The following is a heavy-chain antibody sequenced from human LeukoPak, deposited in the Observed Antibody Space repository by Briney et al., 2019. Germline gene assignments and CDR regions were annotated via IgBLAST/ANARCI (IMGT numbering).Heavy chain of an antibody. Sequence: GGSLRLSCAASGLTFSSYSMNWVRQAPGKGLEWVSSISSSSSYIYYADSVKGRFTISRDNAKNSLYLQMNSLRAEDTAVYYCARDLDYGDYVDYWGQGTLVTVSS. D-gene: IGHD4-17*01. CDR1: GLTFSSYS. CDR2: ISSSSSYI. J-gene: IGHJ4*02. V-gene: IGHV3-21*01. CDR3: ARDLDYGDYVDY.